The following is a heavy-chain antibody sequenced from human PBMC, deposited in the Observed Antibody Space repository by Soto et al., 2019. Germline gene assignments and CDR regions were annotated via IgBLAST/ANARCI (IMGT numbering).Heavy chain of an antibody. CDR1: GFTFTTYW. J-gene: IGHJ6*02. CDR3: ARGLKNLYGVER. Sequence: EVKVVESGGGLVQPGGSLRLSCVASGFTFTTYWMHWVRQVPGKGLVWVSRIKGDGSSLSYADSVKGRFTISRDNVENQGYLQKGRLGADGPAVYYRARGLKNLYGVERWGQGTTVTVSS. V-gene: IGHV3-74*01. CDR2: IKGDGSSL.